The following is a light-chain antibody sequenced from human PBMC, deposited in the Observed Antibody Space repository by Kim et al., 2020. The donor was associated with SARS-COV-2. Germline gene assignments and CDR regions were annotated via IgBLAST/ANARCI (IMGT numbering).Light chain of an antibody. V-gene: IGKV3-20*01. CDR1: QSVSRSY. CDR2: GAS. CDR3: QQYGSSPLT. Sequence: SPGERATLSCRASQSVSRSYLAWYQQKPGQAPRLLIYGASSRATGIPDRFSGSGSGTDFTLTISRLEPEDFAVYYCQQYGSSPLTFGPGTKVDIK. J-gene: IGKJ3*01.